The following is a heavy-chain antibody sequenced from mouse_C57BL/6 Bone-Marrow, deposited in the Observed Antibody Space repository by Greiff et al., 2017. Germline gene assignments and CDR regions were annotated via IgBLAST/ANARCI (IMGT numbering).Heavy chain of an antibody. Sequence: VQLQQSGAELVKPGASVKMSCKASGYTFTSYWITWVKQRPGQGLEWIGDIYPGSGSTNYNEKFKSKATLTVDTSSSTAYMQLSSLTSEDSAVYYCARRITTVVAYYFDYWGQGTTLTVSS. J-gene: IGHJ2*01. D-gene: IGHD1-1*01. CDR3: ARRITTVVAYYFDY. CDR2: IYPGSGST. V-gene: IGHV1-55*01. CDR1: GYTFTSYW.